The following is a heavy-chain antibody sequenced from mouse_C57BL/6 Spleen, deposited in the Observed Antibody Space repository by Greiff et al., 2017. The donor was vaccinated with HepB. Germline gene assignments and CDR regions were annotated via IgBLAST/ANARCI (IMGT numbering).Heavy chain of an antibody. J-gene: IGHJ4*01. CDR1: YTFSRRVH. CDR2: GQGLEWIG. CDR3: SEDSAVYYCACQSTGQPDYYAMDY. D-gene: IGHD2-1*01. V-gene: IGHV1-87*01. Sequence: QVQLKQSGPELARPWASVKISCQAFYTFSRRVHFAIRDTNYWMQWVKQRPGQGLEWIGAIYPGNGDTSYNQKFKGKATLTADKSSSTAYMQLSILTSEDSAVYYCACQSTGQPDYYAMDYWGQGTSVTVSS.